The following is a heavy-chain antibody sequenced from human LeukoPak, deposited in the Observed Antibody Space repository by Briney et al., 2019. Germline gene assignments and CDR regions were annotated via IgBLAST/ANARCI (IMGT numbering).Heavy chain of an antibody. CDR2: ISSSGSTI. CDR3: ARSWYESYKFFPDY. D-gene: IGHD1-26*01. J-gene: IGHJ4*02. CDR1: GVTFSDYY. V-gene: IGHV3-11*04. Sequence: GGSLRLSCAASGVTFSDYYMSWIRQAPGKGLEWVSYISSSGSTIYYADSVKGRFTISRDNAKNSLYLQMNSLRAEDTDVYYCARSWYESYKFFPDYWGQGTLVTVSS.